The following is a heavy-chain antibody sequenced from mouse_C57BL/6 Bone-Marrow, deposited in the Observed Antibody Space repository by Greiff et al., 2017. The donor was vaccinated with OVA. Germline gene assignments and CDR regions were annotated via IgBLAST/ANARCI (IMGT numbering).Heavy chain of an antibody. J-gene: IGHJ1*03. CDR1: GYTFTDYE. V-gene: IGHV1-15*01. Sequence: QVQLKQSGAELVRPGASVTLSCKASGYTFTDYEMHWVKQTPVHGLEWIGAIDPETGGTAYNQKFKGKAILTADKSTSTAYMELRSLTSEDSAVYYCTRAPIYYYGSSYDHWYFDVWGTGTTVTVSS. CDR2: IDPETGGT. CDR3: TRAPIYYYGSSYDHWYFDV. D-gene: IGHD1-1*01.